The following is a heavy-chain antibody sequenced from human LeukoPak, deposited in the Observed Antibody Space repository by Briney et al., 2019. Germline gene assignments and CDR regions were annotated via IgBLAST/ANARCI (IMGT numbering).Heavy chain of an antibody. V-gene: IGHV1-69*04. CDR2: IIPILGIA. Sequence: GASVKVSCKASGGTFSSYAISWVRQAPGQGLEWMGRIIPILGIANYAQKFQGRVTITADKSMSTAYMELSSLRSEDTAVYYCARGIYGDYVRYYFDYWGQGTLVTVSS. J-gene: IGHJ4*02. D-gene: IGHD4-17*01. CDR1: GGTFSSYA. CDR3: ARGIYGDYVRYYFDY.